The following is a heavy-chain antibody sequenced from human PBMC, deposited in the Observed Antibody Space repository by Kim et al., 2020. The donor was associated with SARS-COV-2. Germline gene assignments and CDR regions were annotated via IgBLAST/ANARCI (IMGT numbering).Heavy chain of an antibody. J-gene: IGHJ4*02. V-gene: IGHV4-34*01. CDR3: ARGPYCTNGVCHDDY. D-gene: IGHD2-8*01. Sequence: PSLKSRVTISVDTSKNQFSLKLSSVTAADTAVYYCARGPYCTNGVCHDDYWGQGTLVTVSS.